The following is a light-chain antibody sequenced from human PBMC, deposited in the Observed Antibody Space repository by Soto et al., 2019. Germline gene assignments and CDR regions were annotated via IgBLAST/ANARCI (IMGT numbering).Light chain of an antibody. CDR3: QQYNSYFT. CDR1: QSISSW. CDR2: KAS. J-gene: IGKJ4*01. Sequence: DIQMTQSRSTLSPSLGYRVTITYRASQSISSWFAWYQQKPGKAPKLLIYKASSLESGVPSRLSGSGSGTEFTLTISSLQPDDSATYYCQQYNSYFTFGGGTKMDIK. V-gene: IGKV1-5*03.